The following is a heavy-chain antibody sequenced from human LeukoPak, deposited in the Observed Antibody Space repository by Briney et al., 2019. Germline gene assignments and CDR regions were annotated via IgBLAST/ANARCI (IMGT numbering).Heavy chain of an antibody. CDR1: GYSLTSYY. V-gene: IGHV1-46*01. CDR3: AKGIWAAPAPPLDY. J-gene: IGHJ4*02. D-gene: IGHD2/OR15-2a*01. CDR2: IKPSGGDT. Sequence: ASVKVSCKTSGYSLTSYYIHWVRQAPGQNFEWMGVIKPSGGDTVYAQKFQGRVTVNSDASTSTVYMGLTGLRSDDTAVYYCAKGIWAAPAPPLDYWGQGTLVTVSS.